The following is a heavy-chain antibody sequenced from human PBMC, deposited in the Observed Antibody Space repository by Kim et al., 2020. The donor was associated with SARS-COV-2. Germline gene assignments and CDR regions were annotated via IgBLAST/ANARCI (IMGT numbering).Heavy chain of an antibody. J-gene: IGHJ4*02. Sequence: GGSLRLSCSASGFTFSSYAMHWVRQAPGKGLEYVSAISSNGGSTYYADSVKGRFTISRDNSKNTLYLQMSSLRAEDTAVYYCVKGFGYSSSWGSDYWGQGTLVTVSS. CDR3: VKGFGYSSSWGSDY. CDR1: GFTFSSYA. V-gene: IGHV3-64D*09. D-gene: IGHD6-13*01. CDR2: ISSNGGST.